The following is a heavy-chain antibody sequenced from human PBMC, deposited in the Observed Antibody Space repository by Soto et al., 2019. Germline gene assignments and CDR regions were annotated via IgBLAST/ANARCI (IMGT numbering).Heavy chain of an antibody. CDR2: ISYDGSNK. D-gene: IGHD3-10*01. CDR1: RFSFHSYG. Sequence: VQLVESGGGVVQPRRSLRLSCTASRFSFHSYGMHWVRQAPGKGLEWLAVISYDGSNKYYADSVKGRFTISRDNSKSXRXLXXASLRPEDTAVYHCMTVTAVGSQGFGLHPLGPFDYWGQGTLVTVSS. J-gene: IGHJ4*02. CDR3: MTVTAVGSQGFGLHPLGPFDY. V-gene: IGHV3-30*03.